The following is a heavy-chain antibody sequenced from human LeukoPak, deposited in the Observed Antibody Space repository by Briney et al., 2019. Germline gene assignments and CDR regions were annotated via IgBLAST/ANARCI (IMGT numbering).Heavy chain of an antibody. V-gene: IGHV3-21*01. J-gene: IGHJ4*02. CDR2: ISSSSSYI. CDR1: GFTFSSYS. CDR3: ARRQIAVAGAFDY. Sequence: GGSLRLSCAASGFTFSSYSINWVRQAPGKGLEWVSSISSSSSYIYYADSVKGRFTLSRENAKNSLYLQMNSLRAEDTAIYYCARRQIAVAGAFDYWGQGTLVTVSS. D-gene: IGHD6-19*01.